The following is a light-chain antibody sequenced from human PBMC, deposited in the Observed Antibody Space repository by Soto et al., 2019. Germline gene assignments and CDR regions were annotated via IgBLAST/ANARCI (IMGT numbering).Light chain of an antibody. J-gene: IGLJ2*01. CDR2: EVS. CDR1: SSDVGGYNY. V-gene: IGLV2-14*01. CDR3: SSSTSSDTLL. Sequence: QSALTQPASVSGSPGQSITISCTGTSSDVGGYNYVSWYQQHPGKAPKLMIYEVSNRPSGVSNRFSGSKSGNTASLTISGIQAEDEADYYCSSSTSSDTLLFGGGTKLTVL.